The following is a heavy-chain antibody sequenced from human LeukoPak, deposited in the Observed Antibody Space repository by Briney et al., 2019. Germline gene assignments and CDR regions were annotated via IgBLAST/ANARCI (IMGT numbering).Heavy chain of an antibody. Sequence: ASETLSLTCTVSGGSISSSNYFWGWIRQPPGKGLEWIATIYYSGSTYYNPSLKSRVIISIDRSKNQFSLNLSSVTAADTAVYYCAGHLSGYYFDYWGQGTLVTVSS. V-gene: IGHV4-39*01. D-gene: IGHD5-12*01. CDR3: AGHLSGYYFDY. CDR2: IYYSGST. CDR1: GGSISSSNYF. J-gene: IGHJ4*02.